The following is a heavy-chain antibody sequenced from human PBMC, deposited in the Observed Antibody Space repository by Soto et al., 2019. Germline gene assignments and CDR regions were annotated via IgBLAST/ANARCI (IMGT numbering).Heavy chain of an antibody. D-gene: IGHD3-10*01. CDR1: GSTFSNYI. J-gene: IGHJ5*02. CDR2: ISYDGSNK. CDR3: AKDHFGSGSYYNLGPNWFDP. Sequence: GGSLRLSCTASGSTFSNYIMHWVRQAPGKGLEWVAFISYDGSNKDYADSVEGRFTISRDNSKSTLFLQMNSLRAEDTAVYYCAKDHFGSGSYYNLGPNWFDPWGQGTLVTVSS. V-gene: IGHV3-30-3*01.